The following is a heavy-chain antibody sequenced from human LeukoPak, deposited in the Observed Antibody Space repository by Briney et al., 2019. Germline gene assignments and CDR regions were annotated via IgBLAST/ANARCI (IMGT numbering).Heavy chain of an antibody. V-gene: IGHV1-69*04. D-gene: IGHD3-22*01. CDR1: GGTFSSYA. CDR2: TIPIFGIA. Sequence: ASVKVSCKASGGTFSSYAISWVRQAPGQGLEWMGRTIPIFGIANYAQKFQGRVTITADKSTSTAYMELSSLRSEDTAVYYCAREGDYDSSGYYFDYWGQGTLVTVSS. J-gene: IGHJ4*02. CDR3: AREGDYDSSGYYFDY.